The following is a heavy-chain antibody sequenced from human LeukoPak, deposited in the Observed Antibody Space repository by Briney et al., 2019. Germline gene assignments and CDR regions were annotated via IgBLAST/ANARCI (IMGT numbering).Heavy chain of an antibody. D-gene: IGHD3-22*01. CDR2: INSDGSST. CDR1: GFTFSSYW. V-gene: IGHV3-74*01. CDR3: ARDRGKDYDSSYDAFDI. J-gene: IGHJ3*02. Sequence: PGGSLRLSCAASGFTFSSYWMHWVRQAPGKGLVWVSRINSDGSSTSYADSVKGRFTISRDNAKNTLYLQMNSLRAEDTAVYYCARDRGKDYDSSYDAFDIWGQGTMVTVSS.